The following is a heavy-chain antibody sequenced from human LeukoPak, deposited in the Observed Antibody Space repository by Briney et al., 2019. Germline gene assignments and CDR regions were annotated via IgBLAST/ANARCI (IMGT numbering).Heavy chain of an antibody. CDR3: ARPYGPGNYINLGLDF. V-gene: IGHV1-69*15. J-gene: IGHJ4*02. CDR2: TVPVFATT. Sequence: ASVKVSCKASVVTLNNYAISWVRQAPGQGLEWMGRTVPVFATTTYAQKFQGRVMITADESTSTVHMELSSLTAEDTALYYCARPYGPGNYINLGLDFWSQGTLVTVS. CDR1: VVTLNNYA. D-gene: IGHD3-10*01.